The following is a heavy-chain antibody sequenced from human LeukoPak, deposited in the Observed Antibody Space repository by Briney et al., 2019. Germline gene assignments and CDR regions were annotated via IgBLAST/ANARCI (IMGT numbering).Heavy chain of an antibody. Sequence: GGSLRLSCAASGFTFSSYWMHWVRQAPGKGLVWVSRINSDGSSTSYADSVKGRFTISRDNSKSTLYLQMNSLRAEDTAVYYCAKEISVAGSYYFDYWGQGTLVTVSP. CDR1: GFTFSSYW. CDR3: AKEISVAGSYYFDY. D-gene: IGHD6-19*01. CDR2: INSDGSST. J-gene: IGHJ4*02. V-gene: IGHV3-74*01.